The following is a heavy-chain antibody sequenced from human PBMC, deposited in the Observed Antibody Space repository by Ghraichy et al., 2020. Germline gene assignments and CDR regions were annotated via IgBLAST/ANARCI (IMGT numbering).Heavy chain of an antibody. D-gene: IGHD3-22*01. Sequence: SETLSLTCAVYGGSFSGYYWSWIRQPPGKGLEWIGEINHSGSTNYNPSLKSRVTISVDTSKNQFSLKLSSVTAADTAVYYCARGSGEYYYDSSGYADYWGQGTLVTVSS. V-gene: IGHV4-34*01. J-gene: IGHJ4*02. CDR2: INHSGST. CDR1: GGSFSGYY. CDR3: ARGSGEYYYDSSGYADY.